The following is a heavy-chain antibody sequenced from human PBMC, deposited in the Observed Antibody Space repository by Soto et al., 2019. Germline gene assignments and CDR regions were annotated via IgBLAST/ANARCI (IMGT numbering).Heavy chain of an antibody. D-gene: IGHD5-12*01. CDR2: IWYDGSNK. J-gene: IGHJ4*02. CDR3: ARGFVHQQVATYYFDY. Sequence: QVQLVESGGGVVQPGRSLRLSCAASGFTFSSYGMHWVRQAPGKGLEWVAVIWYDGSNKYYADSVKGRFTIARDNSKNTLYLQMSRLRAEETAVYYWARGFVHQQVATYYFDYWGQGTLVTVSS. CDR1: GFTFSSYG. V-gene: IGHV3-33*01.